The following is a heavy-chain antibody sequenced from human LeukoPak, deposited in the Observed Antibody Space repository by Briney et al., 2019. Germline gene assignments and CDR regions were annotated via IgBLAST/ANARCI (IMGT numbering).Heavy chain of an antibody. J-gene: IGHJ4*02. CDR1: GFTFSSYG. Sequence: GGSLRLSCAASGFTFSSYGMHWVRQAPGKGLEWVAVISYDGINKYYADSVKGRFTISRDNSKNTLYLQINSLRAEDTAVYYCAKDGPDYFDYWGQGTLVTVSS. V-gene: IGHV3-30*18. CDR2: ISYDGINK. CDR3: AKDGPDYFDY.